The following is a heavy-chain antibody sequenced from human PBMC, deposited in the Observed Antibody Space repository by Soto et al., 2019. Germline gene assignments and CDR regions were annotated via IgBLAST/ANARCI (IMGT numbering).Heavy chain of an antibody. J-gene: IGHJ6*02. Sequence: GGSLRLSCAASGFTFSSYAMSWVRQAPGKGLEWVSAISGSGGSTYYADSVKGRFTISRDNSKNTLYLQMNSLRAEDTAVYYCAKHKGIAAAGTPGPDYYYYYGMDVWGQGTTVTVSS. CDR1: GFTFSSYA. V-gene: IGHV3-23*01. CDR2: ISGSGGST. CDR3: AKHKGIAAAGTPGPDYYYYYGMDV. D-gene: IGHD6-13*01.